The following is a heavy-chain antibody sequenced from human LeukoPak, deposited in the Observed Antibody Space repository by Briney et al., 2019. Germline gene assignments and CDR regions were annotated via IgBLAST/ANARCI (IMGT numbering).Heavy chain of an antibody. Sequence: LGGSLRLSCAASEFTFISYGMNWVRQAPGKGRDWVAVISYDGSNKYYADSVKGRFTISRDNSKNTLYLQMNSLRAEDTAVYYCAKDVGYCSGGSCRDYWGQGTLVTVSS. CDR3: AKDVGYCSGGSCRDY. CDR2: ISYDGSNK. J-gene: IGHJ4*02. D-gene: IGHD2-15*01. CDR1: EFTFISYG. V-gene: IGHV3-30*18.